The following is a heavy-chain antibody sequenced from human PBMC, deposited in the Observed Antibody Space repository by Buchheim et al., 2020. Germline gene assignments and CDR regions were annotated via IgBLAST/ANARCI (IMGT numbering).Heavy chain of an antibody. D-gene: IGHD3-10*01. CDR3: AKDPMGVRGVMRIYYFDY. V-gene: IGHV3-23*01. Sequence: EVQLLESGGGLVQPGGSLRLSCAASGFTFSSYAMSWVRQAPGKGLEWVSAISGSGGSTYYADSVKGRFTISRDNSKNKLYLQMNSLRAEDTAVYYCAKDPMGVRGVMRIYYFDYWGQGTL. CDR1: GFTFSSYA. CDR2: ISGSGGST. J-gene: IGHJ4*02.